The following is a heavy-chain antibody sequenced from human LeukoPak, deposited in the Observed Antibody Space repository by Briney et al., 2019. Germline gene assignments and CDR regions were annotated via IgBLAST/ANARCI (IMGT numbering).Heavy chain of an antibody. CDR2: IYYSGST. J-gene: IGHJ3*01. CDR1: GGSISSSSYY. D-gene: IGHD3-10*01. CDR3: ARMRSTNYYGSGSATRD. V-gene: IGHV4-39*07. Sequence: SETLSLTCTVSGGSISSSSYYWGWIRQPPGKGLEWIGSIYYSGSTYYNPSLKSRVTISVDTSKNQFSLKLSSVTAADTAVYYCARMRSTNYYGSGSATRDWGQGTMVTVSS.